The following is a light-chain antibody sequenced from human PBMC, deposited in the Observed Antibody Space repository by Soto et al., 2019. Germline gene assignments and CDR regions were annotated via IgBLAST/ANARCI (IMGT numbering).Light chain of an antibody. Sequence: EIVMTQSPATLSVSPGERATLSCRASQSVSSNLAWYQQKPGQAPRLLIYGASTRATGIPARFSGSGSGTEFTLTISRLEPEDFAVYYCQQYNNWPPVWTFGQGTKVDIK. CDR2: GAS. V-gene: IGKV3-15*01. J-gene: IGKJ1*01. CDR1: QSVSSN. CDR3: QQYNNWPPVWT.